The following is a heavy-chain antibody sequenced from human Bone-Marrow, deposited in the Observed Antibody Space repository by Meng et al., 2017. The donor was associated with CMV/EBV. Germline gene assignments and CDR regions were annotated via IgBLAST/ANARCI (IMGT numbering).Heavy chain of an antibody. CDR2: INPNSGGT. CDR1: YTFTGYY. D-gene: IGHD3-3*01. Sequence: YTFTGYYMHGVRQAPGQGLEWMGWINPNSGGTNYAQKFQGRVTMTRDTSISTAYMELSRLRSDDTAVYYCARDKTTIFGVVNNWFDPWGQGTLVTVSS. V-gene: IGHV1-2*02. J-gene: IGHJ5*02. CDR3: ARDKTTIFGVVNNWFDP.